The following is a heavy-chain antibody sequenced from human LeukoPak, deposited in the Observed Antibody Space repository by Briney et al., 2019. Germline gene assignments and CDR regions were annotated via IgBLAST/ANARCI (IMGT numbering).Heavy chain of an antibody. J-gene: IGHJ4*02. D-gene: IGHD6-19*01. CDR1: GFTFSSSA. Sequence: PGGSLRLSCAASGFTFSSSAMSWVRQAPGKGLEWVSSISGSGTSTYYADSVKGRFTISRDNSKNTLYLQMNSLRAEDTAVYYCAKRISSGWSYYFDYWGQGTLVTVSS. CDR2: ISGSGTST. CDR3: AKRISSGWSYYFDY. V-gene: IGHV3-23*01.